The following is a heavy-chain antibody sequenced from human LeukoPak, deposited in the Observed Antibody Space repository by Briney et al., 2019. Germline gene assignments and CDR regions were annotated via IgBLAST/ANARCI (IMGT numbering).Heavy chain of an antibody. CDR3: ARRISGSRKFDY. J-gene: IGHJ4*02. D-gene: IGHD6-19*01. CDR2: INHSGST. Sequence: SETLSLTCAVYGGSFSGYFWSWIRQPPGKGLEWIGEINHSGSTNYNPSLKSRVTISVDTSMNQFSLKLNSVTAADTAVYYCARRISGSRKFDYWGQGTLVTVSS. V-gene: IGHV4-34*01. CDR1: GGSFSGYF.